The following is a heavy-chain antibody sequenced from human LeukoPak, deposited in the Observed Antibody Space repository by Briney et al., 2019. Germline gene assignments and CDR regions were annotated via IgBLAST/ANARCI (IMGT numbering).Heavy chain of an antibody. CDR1: GGSISSYY. CDR2: LSISGDT. V-gene: IGHV4-59*01. Sequence: SETPALTCTVPGGSISSYYWSWIRLPPGKGLELIGYLSISGDTNYSPSLQSRVTIFGDTSKNQFFLKLSSVTAADTAVYYCARARYVNSFYAFDIWGQGPLVSVSS. D-gene: IGHD3-9*01. J-gene: IGHJ3*02. CDR3: ARARYVNSFYAFDI.